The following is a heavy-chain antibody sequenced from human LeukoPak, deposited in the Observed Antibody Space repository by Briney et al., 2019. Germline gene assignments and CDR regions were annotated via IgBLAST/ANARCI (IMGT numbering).Heavy chain of an antibody. J-gene: IGHJ3*02. CDR3: AKYGGNSGMAFDI. D-gene: IGHD4-23*01. CDR1: GFTFSAHW. CDR2: INLDESAK. Sequence: GGSLRLFCAASGFTFSAHWMSWVRQAPGKGLEWVANINLDESAKRYVNSVKGRFTISRDNAKNSLYLQMNSLRAEDTAVYYCAKYGGNSGMAFDIWGQGTVVTVSS. V-gene: IGHV3-7*01.